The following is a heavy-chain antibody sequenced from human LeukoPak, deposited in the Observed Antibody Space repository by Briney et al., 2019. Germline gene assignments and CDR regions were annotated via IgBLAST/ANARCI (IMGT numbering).Heavy chain of an antibody. D-gene: IGHD3-3*01. CDR2: ISTNGLT. J-gene: IGHJ4*02. V-gene: IGHV3-64*04. CDR3: ATITIFGVVKPNYFDY. Sequence: GGSLRLSCSASGFTFSSYTMHWVRQAPGKGLEYVSAISTNGLTFYADSVKGRFTISRDNSKNTLYLQMNSLRAEDTAVYYCATITIFGVVKPNYFDYWGQGTLVTVSS. CDR1: GFTFSSYT.